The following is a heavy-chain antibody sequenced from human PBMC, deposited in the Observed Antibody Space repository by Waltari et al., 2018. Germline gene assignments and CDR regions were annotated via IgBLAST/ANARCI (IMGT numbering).Heavy chain of an antibody. V-gene: IGHV3-7*01. CDR1: GIIFSRNW. J-gene: IGHJ4*02. Sequence: SCAASGIIFSRNWMSWVRQAPGKGLEWVANIKEDGSEKYYVASVKGRFTISRDNAKNSLYLQMSSLKAEDTAVYYCATLDFSGGDYFDYWGQGTLVTVSP. CDR2: IKEDGSEK. CDR3: ATLDFSGGDYFDY. D-gene: IGHD6-19*01.